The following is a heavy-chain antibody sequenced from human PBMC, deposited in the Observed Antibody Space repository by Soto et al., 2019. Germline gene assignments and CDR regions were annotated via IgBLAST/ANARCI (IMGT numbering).Heavy chain of an antibody. CDR1: GFTFSSYS. CDR2: ISSSSSTI. CDR3: ARRDDYGHYYGMDV. D-gene: IGHD4-17*01. J-gene: IGHJ6*02. V-gene: IGHV3-48*02. Sequence: GGSLRLSCAASGFTFSSYSMNWVRQAPGKGLEWVSYISSSSSTIYYADSVKGRFTISRDNAKNSLYLQMNSLRDEDTAVYYCARRDDYGHYYGMDVWGQGTTVTVSS.